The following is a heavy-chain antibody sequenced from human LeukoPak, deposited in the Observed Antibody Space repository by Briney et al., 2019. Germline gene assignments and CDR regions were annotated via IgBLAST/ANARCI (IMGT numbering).Heavy chain of an antibody. CDR3: ARSYGSGSYPYYFDY. CDR1: GYSFTSYW. CDR2: IYPGDSDT. J-gene: IGHJ4*02. V-gene: IGHV5-51*01. D-gene: IGHD3-10*01. Sequence: GESLKISFKGSGYSFTSYWIAWVRQMPGKGLEWMGIIYPGDSDTRYSPSFQGQVTISVDKSVSAAYLQWSSLKASDTAMYYCARSYGSGSYPYYFDYWGQGTLVTVSS.